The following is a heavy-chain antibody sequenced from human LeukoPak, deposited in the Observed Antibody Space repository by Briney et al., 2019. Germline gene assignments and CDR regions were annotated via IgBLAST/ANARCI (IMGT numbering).Heavy chain of an antibody. J-gene: IGHJ4*02. Sequence: PSETLSLTCTVSGGSISSSNYYWGWIRQPPGKGLEWIGSIYYSGSTYYNPSLKSRVTISVDTSKNQFSLKLSSVTAADTAVYYCASFDDSPSAYYFDYWGQGTLVTVSS. CDR2: IYYSGST. D-gene: IGHD3-9*01. CDR1: GGSISSSNYY. CDR3: ASFDDSPSAYYFDY. V-gene: IGHV4-39*07.